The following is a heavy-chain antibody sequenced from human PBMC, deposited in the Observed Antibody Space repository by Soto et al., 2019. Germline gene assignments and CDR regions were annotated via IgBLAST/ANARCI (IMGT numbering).Heavy chain of an antibody. Sequence: PGGSLRLSCAASGFTFRSFSMSWVRQAPGKGLEWVSPISGSGGITYYADSVKGRFTISRDNSKNTLYLHMNSLRADDTAVYYCAKAYGSSYRFPLDYWGQGTLVTVSS. CDR1: GFTFRSFS. V-gene: IGHV3-23*01. J-gene: IGHJ4*02. CDR2: ISGSGGIT. CDR3: AKAYGSSYRFPLDY. D-gene: IGHD3-16*02.